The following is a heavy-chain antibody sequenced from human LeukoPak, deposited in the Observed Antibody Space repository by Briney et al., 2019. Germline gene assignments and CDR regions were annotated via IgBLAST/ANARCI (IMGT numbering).Heavy chain of an antibody. Sequence: GGSLRLSCAGSGFTFSNYWMNWVRQAPGKGLEWVANIKQDGSEKYYVDSVKGRFTISRDNAKNSLYLQMNSLRAEDTAVYYCAKDLRVVAATRIDYWGQGTLVTVSS. CDR2: IKQDGSEK. J-gene: IGHJ4*02. D-gene: IGHD2-15*01. CDR3: AKDLRVVAATRIDY. CDR1: GFTFSNYW. V-gene: IGHV3-7*03.